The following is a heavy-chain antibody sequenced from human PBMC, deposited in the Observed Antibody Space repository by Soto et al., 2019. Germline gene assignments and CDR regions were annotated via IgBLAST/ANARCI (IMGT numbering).Heavy chain of an antibody. Sequence: QVRLVQSGAEMKQPGSSVTVSCKSSASGGTFSSSAIHWVRQAPGQGLEWLGGIIPIFPTIDYAQNFQGIVTISADKPTTTAYMELNSLRSDNTAVYYCATGVDRVSEAAGWFGTWGQGTLVTVSS. CDR1: GGTFSSSA. CDR2: IIPIFPTI. CDR3: ATGVDRVSEAAGWFGT. D-gene: IGHD6-19*01. V-gene: IGHV1-69*06. J-gene: IGHJ5*02.